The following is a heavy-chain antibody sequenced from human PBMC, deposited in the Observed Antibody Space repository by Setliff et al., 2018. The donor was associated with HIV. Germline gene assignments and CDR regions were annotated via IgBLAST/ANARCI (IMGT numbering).Heavy chain of an antibody. CDR3: ARHDYGSSRYFEY. Sequence: PSETLSLTCTVSGVPISNTSLCWAWIRQPPGKGLEWIGSFCSSGATYYSPSLKSRVTRSMDTSKNELSLSLSLVNAADTASYYCARHDYGSSRYFEYWGQGIPVTVSS. D-gene: IGHD3-10*01. J-gene: IGHJ4*02. CDR2: FCSSGAT. V-gene: IGHV4-39*01. CDR1: GVPISNTSLC.